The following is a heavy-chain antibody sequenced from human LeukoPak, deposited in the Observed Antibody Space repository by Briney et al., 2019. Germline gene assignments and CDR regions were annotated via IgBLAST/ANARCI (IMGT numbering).Heavy chain of an antibody. J-gene: IGHJ6*03. CDR2: INHSGSN. D-gene: IGHD2-2*01. CDR3: ARGVVPAALSPISPYYYYYYMDV. V-gene: IGHV4-34*01. CDR1: GGSFSGLY. Sequence: PSDTLSLTCAVYGGSFSGLYWSWIRHPPGKGLEWMMEINHSGSNNYNPSLKSRVTISVDTSKNQVSLKLSSVTAADTAVYYCARGVVPAALSPISPYYYYYYMDVWGKGTTVTVSS.